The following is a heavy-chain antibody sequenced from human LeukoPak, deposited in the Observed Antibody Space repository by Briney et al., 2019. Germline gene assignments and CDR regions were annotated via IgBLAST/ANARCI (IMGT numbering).Heavy chain of an antibody. CDR1: GGTFSSYA. D-gene: IGHD2-21*01. CDR2: IIPIFGTA. Sequence: GSSVKVSCKASGGTFSSYAISWVRQAPGQGLEWMGGIIPIFGTANYAQKFQGRVTITADESTSTAYMELSSLRSEDTAVYYCARDNCGGDCRHAFDIWGQGTMVTVSS. V-gene: IGHV1-69*01. J-gene: IGHJ3*02. CDR3: ARDNCGGDCRHAFDI.